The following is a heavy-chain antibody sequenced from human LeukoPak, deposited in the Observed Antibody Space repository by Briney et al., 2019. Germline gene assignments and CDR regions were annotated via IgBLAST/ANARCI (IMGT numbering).Heavy chain of an antibody. D-gene: IGHD1-26*01. Sequence: ASVKVSCKASGYTFTGYYMHWVRQAPGQGLEWMGWINPNSGGTSYAQKFQGRVTMTRDTSISTAYMELSRLRSDDTAVYYCARDYGVGATGIDYWGQGTLVTVSS. CDR2: INPNSGGT. V-gene: IGHV1-2*02. J-gene: IGHJ4*02. CDR1: GYTFTGYY. CDR3: ARDYGVGATGIDY.